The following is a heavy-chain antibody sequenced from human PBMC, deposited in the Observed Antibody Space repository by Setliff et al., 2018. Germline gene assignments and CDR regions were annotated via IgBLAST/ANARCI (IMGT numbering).Heavy chain of an antibody. CDR1: GYTFTSYD. J-gene: IGHJ3*02. CDR3: ARGAVPGGVSAFDI. V-gene: IGHV1-8*02. Sequence: GASVKVSCKASGYTFTSYDINWVRQATGQGLEWMGWMNPNSGNTGYAQKFQGRVTMTRNTSISTAYMELSSPRSEDTAVYYCARGAVPGGVSAFDIWGQGTMVTVSS. D-gene: IGHD2-2*01. CDR2: MNPNSGNT.